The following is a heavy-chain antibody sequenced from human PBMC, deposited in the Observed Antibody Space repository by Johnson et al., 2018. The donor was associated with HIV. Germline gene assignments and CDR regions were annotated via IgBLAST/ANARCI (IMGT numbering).Heavy chain of an antibody. CDR2: VNWNGGRK. CDR1: GFTFDDYG. J-gene: IGHJ3*02. Sequence: EVQLMESGGGVVQPGRSLRLSCAASGFTFDDYGMSWVRHAPGKGLEWVSGVNWNGGRKGYADSVKARFTISRDNAMNSMYPQMNSLRAEDTALYYCARVGWATSDAFDIWGQGTMVTVSS. V-gene: IGHV3-20*04. D-gene: IGHD5-12*01. CDR3: ARVGWATSDAFDI.